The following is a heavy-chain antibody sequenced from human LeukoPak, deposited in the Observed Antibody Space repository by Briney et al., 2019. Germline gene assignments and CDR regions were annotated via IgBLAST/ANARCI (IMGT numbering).Heavy chain of an antibody. CDR2: ISAYNGNT. CDR1: GYTFTSYV. D-gene: IGHD4-11*01. CDR3: ARIDDYIDKEYFQH. V-gene: IGHV1-18*01. J-gene: IGHJ1*01. Sequence: ASVKVSCKASGYTFTSYVISWVRRAPGQGLEWMGWISAYNGNTNYAQKLQGRVTMTTDTSTSTAYMELRSLRSDDTAVYYCARIDDYIDKEYFQHWGQGTLDTVSS.